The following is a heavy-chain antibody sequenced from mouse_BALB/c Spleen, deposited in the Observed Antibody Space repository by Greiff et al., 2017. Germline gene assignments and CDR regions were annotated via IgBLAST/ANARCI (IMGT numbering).Heavy chain of an antibody. D-gene: IGHD4-1*01. V-gene: IGHV5-12-2*01. CDR2: ISNGGGST. CDR3: ARHETGTSYAMDY. CDR1: GFTFSSYT. Sequence: EVKVVESGGGLVQPGGSLKLSCAASGFTFSSYTMSWVRQTPEKRLEWVAYISNGGGSTYYPDTVKGRFTISRDNAKNTLYLQMSSLKSEDTAMYYCARHETGTSYAMDYWGQGTSVTVSS. J-gene: IGHJ4*01.